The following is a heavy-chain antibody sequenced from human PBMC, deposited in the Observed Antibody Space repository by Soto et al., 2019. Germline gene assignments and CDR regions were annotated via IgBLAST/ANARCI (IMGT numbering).Heavy chain of an antibody. Sequence: ASVKVSCKASGGTFSSYAISWVRQAPGQGLEWMGGIIPIFGTANYAQKFQGRVTITADESTSTAYMELSSLRSEDTAVYYCARPANGKTEEIRYYYYYGMDVWGQGTTVTVSS. J-gene: IGHJ6*02. D-gene: IGHD1-1*01. CDR3: ARPANGKTEEIRYYYYYGMDV. V-gene: IGHV1-69*13. CDR1: GGTFSSYA. CDR2: IIPIFGTA.